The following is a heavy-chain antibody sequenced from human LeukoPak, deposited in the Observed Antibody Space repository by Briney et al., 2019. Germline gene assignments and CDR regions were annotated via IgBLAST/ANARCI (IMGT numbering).Heavy chain of an antibody. D-gene: IGHD6-13*01. CDR3: ARLYSSSWYDYYYGMDV. CDR2: MNLNSGNT. V-gene: IGHV1-8*01. Sequence: GASVKVSCKASGYTFTSYDINWVRQATGPGLEWVGWMNLNSGNTGYAQKFQGRVTMTRNTSISTAYMELSSLRSEDTAVYYCARLYSSSWYDYYYGMDVWGQGTTVTVSS. CDR1: GYTFTSYD. J-gene: IGHJ6*02.